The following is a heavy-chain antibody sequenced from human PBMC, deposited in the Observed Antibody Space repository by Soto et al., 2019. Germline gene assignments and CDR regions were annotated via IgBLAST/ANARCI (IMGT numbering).Heavy chain of an antibody. V-gene: IGHV4-59*01. CDR2: VYSGGGT. CDR3: AREKTPMSPHYFYYGMDV. J-gene: IGHJ6*02. Sequence: PSETLSLTCTVSGGSITGYYWSWIRQSPGKGLEWIGYVYSGGGTNYSPSFMGRVTISVDTTDNQFSLKLNSVTAADTAVYYCAREKTPMSPHYFYYGMDVWGQGTTVTVSS. D-gene: IGHD3-9*01. CDR1: GGSITGYY.